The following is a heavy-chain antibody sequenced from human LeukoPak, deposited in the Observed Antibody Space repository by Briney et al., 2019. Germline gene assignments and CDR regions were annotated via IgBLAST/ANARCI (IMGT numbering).Heavy chain of an antibody. J-gene: IGHJ6*02. CDR3: ARDRSSGYYYGMDV. CDR2: IYSGGST. Sequence: GGSLRLSCAASGFTVSSNYMSWVRQAPGKGLEWVSVIYSGGSTYYADSVKGRFTISRDNSKNTLYLQMNSPRAEDTAVYYCARDRSSGYYYGMDVWGQGTTVTVSS. CDR1: GFTVSSNY. D-gene: IGHD6-6*01. V-gene: IGHV3-53*01.